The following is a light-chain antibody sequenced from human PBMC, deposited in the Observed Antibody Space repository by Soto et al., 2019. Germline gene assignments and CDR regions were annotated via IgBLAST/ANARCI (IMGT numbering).Light chain of an antibody. J-gene: IGLJ2*01. V-gene: IGLV1-44*01. CDR2: TAN. CDR1: SSNIGSNT. Sequence: QSVLTQPPSASGTPGQRVTISCSGGSSNIGSNTVNWYQQLPGTAPKLLIYTANQRPSGVPDRFSGSKSGTSASLAISGLQAEEGGEYYWSAWEYRPNCPVFGGGTKLTVL. CDR3: SAWEYRPNCPV.